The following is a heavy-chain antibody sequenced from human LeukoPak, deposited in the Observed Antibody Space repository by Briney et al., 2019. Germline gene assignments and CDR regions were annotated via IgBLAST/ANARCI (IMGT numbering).Heavy chain of an antibody. J-gene: IGHJ3*01. Sequence: PGGSLRLSCAASGFTFSSYSMNWVRQAPGKGLEWVSYISSSSSTIYYADSVKGRFTISRDNAKNTLYLQMNSLRAEDTAVYYCARELTDFWSAPLWGQGTMVTVSS. CDR3: ARELTDFWSAPL. CDR2: ISSSSSTI. D-gene: IGHD3-3*01. V-gene: IGHV3-48*01. CDR1: GFTFSSYS.